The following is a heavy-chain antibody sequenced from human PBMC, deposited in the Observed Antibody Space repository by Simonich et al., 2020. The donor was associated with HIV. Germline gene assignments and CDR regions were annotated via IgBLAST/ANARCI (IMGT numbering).Heavy chain of an antibody. CDR2: INPNSGDT. Sequence: QVQLVQSGAEVKKPGASMKVSCKASGYTFNGYYLHWVRQAPGQGLEWMGRINPNSGDTNFAQKFQGRVTMTRDTSISTAYMEVSRLKSDDTAVYFCATETGNFDYWGQGTLVTVSS. J-gene: IGHJ4*02. CDR1: GYTFNGYY. CDR3: ATETGNFDY. D-gene: IGHD7-27*01. V-gene: IGHV1-2*06.